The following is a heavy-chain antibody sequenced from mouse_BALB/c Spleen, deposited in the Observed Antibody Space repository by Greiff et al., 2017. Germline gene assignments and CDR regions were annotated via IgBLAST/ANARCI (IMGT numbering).Heavy chain of an antibody. J-gene: IGHJ2*01. D-gene: IGHD4-1*01. V-gene: IGHV2-9-2*01. CDR3: VRDLGKGYYFDY. Sequence: VQLVESGPGLVAPSQSLSITCTVSGFSLTSYDISWIRQPPGKGLEWLGVIWTGGGTNYNSAFMSRLSISKDNSKSQVFLKMNRLQTDDTAIYYCVRDLGKGYYFDYWGQGTTLTVSS. CDR1: GFSLTSYD. CDR2: IWTGGGT.